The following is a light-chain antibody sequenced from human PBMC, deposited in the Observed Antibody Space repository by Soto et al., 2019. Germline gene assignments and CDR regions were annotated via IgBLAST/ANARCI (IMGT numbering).Light chain of an antibody. Sequence: DIQMTQSPSTLSASVGDRVTITCRASRDINRWLAWYQQKPVKAPKLLISKASSLEGGVPSRFSGSGSGTEFTLTISSLQPDDITTYYCQRYELYWTLGQGTKVE. CDR3: QRYELYWT. CDR2: KAS. CDR1: RDINRW. J-gene: IGKJ1*01. V-gene: IGKV1-5*03.